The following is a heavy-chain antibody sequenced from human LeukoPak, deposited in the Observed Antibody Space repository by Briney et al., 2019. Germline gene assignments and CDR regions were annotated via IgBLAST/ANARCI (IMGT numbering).Heavy chain of an antibody. V-gene: IGHV1-69*13. J-gene: IGHJ5*02. CDR1: GGTFSSYA. CDR2: IIPIFGTA. D-gene: IGHD3-22*01. Sequence: ASVKVSCTASGGTFSSYAISWVRPAPGQGLEWMGGIIPIFGTANYAQKFQGRVTNTADESTSTAYMELSSLRSEDTAVYYCARVSDYYDSSGYYFHWFDPWGQGTLVTVSS. CDR3: ARVSDYYDSSGYYFHWFDP.